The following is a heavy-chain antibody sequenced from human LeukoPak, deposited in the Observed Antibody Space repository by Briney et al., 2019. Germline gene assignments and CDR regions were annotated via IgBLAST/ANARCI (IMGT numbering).Heavy chain of an antibody. D-gene: IGHD2-2*01. V-gene: IGHV3-7*01. Sequence: GGSLRLSCSASGFTFSNYWMSWVRQAPGKGLEWVANIKQDESEKYYVDSVKGRFTISRDNAKSSLYLQMNSLRAEDTAVYYCARALDSSSSRYQAFEEWGQGTLVTASS. CDR1: GFTFSNYW. CDR3: ARALDSSSSRYQAFEE. CDR2: IKQDESEK. J-gene: IGHJ4*02.